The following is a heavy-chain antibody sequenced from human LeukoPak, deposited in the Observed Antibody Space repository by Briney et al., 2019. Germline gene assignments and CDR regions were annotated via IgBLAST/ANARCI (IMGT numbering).Heavy chain of an antibody. CDR2: ISSSSSTI. J-gene: IGHJ4*02. CDR1: GFTFSGYG. V-gene: IGHV3-48*04. Sequence: PGGSLRLSCAASGFTFSGYGMSWVRQAPGKGLEWLSYISSSSSTIYYADSVKGRFTISRDNAKNSLYLQMNSLRAEDTAVYYCASLNVYSSSRFDYWGQGTLVTVSS. D-gene: IGHD6-13*01. CDR3: ASLNVYSSSRFDY.